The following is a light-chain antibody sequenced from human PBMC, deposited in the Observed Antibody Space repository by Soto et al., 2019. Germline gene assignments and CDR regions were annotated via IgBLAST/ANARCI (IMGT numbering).Light chain of an antibody. CDR3: SSYTTRSTWV. CDR1: SSDVGGYNY. J-gene: IGLJ3*02. V-gene: IGLV2-14*01. Sequence: QSALTQPASVSGSPGQSITISCTGTSSDVGGYNYVSWYQQHPGKAPKLMIYDVTNRPSGVSSRFSGSKSGNTASLTISGLQAEDEADYYCSSYTTRSTWVFGGGTKLTVL. CDR2: DVT.